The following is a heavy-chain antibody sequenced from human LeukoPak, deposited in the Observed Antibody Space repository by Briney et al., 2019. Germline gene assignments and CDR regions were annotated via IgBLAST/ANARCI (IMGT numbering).Heavy chain of an antibody. CDR2: FDPEDGEK. CDR1: GYTLTQLS. D-gene: IGHD2-15*01. V-gene: IGHV1-24*01. Sequence: ASVKVSCKVSGYTLTQLSMHWVRQAPGKGREGMGGFDPEDGEKIYAQKFQGRVTMTEDTSTDTACMELSSLRSEDTAVYYCATAPLKYCSGGSCADYFDYWGQGTLVTVSS. J-gene: IGHJ4*02. CDR3: ATAPLKYCSGGSCADYFDY.